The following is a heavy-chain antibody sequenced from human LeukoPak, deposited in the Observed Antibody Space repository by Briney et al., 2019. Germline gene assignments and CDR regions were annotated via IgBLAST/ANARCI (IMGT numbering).Heavy chain of an antibody. Sequence: GGSLRLSCAASGFAFHFDAMTCVRQAPGKRLQWVSTINASGGNTYYAESVRGRFTISRDNSKDTLYLQLNSLTAEDTAIYYFGKSISGGLVVSADWFYPWGQGTLVAVSS. CDR1: GFAFHFDA. D-gene: IGHD3-22*01. CDR3: GKSISGGLVVSADWFYP. CDR2: INASGGNT. J-gene: IGHJ5*02. V-gene: IGHV3-23*01.